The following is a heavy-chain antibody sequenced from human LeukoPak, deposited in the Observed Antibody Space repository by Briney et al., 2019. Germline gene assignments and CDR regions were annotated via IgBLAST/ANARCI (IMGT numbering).Heavy chain of an antibody. CDR1: GYSFTNYW. V-gene: IGHV5-51*01. D-gene: IGHD4-17*01. CDR3: ARHGTVTYPDY. CDR2: IYPGDSDT. Sequence: GESLKISCTGSGYSFTNYWIAWVRQVPGKGLEWMGIIYPGDSDTRYSPSLQGQVTISADKSISTAYLQWSSLKASDTAMYYCARHGTVTYPDYWGQGTLVTVSS. J-gene: IGHJ4*02.